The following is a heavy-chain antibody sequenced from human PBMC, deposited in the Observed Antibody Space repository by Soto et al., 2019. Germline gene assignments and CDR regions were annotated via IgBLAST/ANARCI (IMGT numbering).Heavy chain of an antibody. D-gene: IGHD4-17*01. CDR3: ARVRGKTTTTVNIPPYGMDV. CDR2: INPNSGGT. CDR1: GYTFTGYY. V-gene: IGHV1-2*02. Sequence: GASVKVSCKASGYTFTGYYMHWVRQAPGQGLEWMGWINPNSGGTNYAQKFQGRVTMTRDTSISTAYMELSRLRSDDTAVYYCARVRGKTTTTVNIPPYGMDVWGQGATVTVYS. J-gene: IGHJ6*02.